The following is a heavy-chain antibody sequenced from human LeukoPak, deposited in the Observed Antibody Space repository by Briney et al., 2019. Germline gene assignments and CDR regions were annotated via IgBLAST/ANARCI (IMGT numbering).Heavy chain of an antibody. CDR3: ARDRVTIFGVVTPFDY. D-gene: IGHD3-3*01. Sequence: GGSLRLSCAASGFTFSSYSMNWVRQAPGKGLEWVSYISSSSSTIYYADSVKGRFTISRDNAKNSLYLQMNSLRAEDTAVYYCARDRVTIFGVVTPFDYWGQGTLVTVSS. J-gene: IGHJ4*02. V-gene: IGHV3-48*01. CDR2: ISSSSSTI. CDR1: GFTFSSYS.